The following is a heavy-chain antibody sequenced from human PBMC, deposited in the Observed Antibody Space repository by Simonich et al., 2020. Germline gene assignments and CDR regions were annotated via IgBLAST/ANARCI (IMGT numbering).Heavy chain of an antibody. CDR2: NNPNSGGT. CDR3: ARDRAARYYYYYYMDV. Sequence: QVQLVQSGAEVKKPGASVKVSCKASGYTFTGYDMHWVRQAPGQGLEGMGWNNPNSGGTNYAQKFQGRVTMTRDTSISTAYMELSRLRSDDTAVYYCARDRAARYYYYYYMDVWGKGTTVTVSS. CDR1: GYTFTGYD. J-gene: IGHJ6*03. D-gene: IGHD6-6*01. V-gene: IGHV1-2*02.